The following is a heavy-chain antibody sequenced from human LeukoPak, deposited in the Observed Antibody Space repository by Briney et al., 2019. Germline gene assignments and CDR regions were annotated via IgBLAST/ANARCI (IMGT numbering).Heavy chain of an antibody. CDR1: GGSISSYY. CDR3: ARLGIAAAQ. J-gene: IGHJ4*02. CDR2: IYYSGST. V-gene: IGHV4-59*08. D-gene: IGHD6-13*01. Sequence: SETLSLTCTVSGGSISSYYWSWIRQPPGKGLEWIGYIYYSGSTNYNPSLKSRVTISVDTSKNQFSLKLSSVTAADTDVYYCARLGIAAAQWGQGTLVTVSS.